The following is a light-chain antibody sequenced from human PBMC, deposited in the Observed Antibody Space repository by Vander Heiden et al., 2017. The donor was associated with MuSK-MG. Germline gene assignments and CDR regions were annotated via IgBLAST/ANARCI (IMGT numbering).Light chain of an antibody. J-gene: IGKJ1*01. CDR1: QSLSSRY. CDR3: QQRSSWPRT. CDR2: SAS. Sequence: EVVLTQSPATLSLSPGERVTLSCRASQSLSSRYLAWYQQKPGQAPRLLIYSASNRATGIPARFSGSGSGTDFTLTISGLEPEDFAVYYCQQRSSWPRTFGQGTKVEIK. V-gene: IGKV3-11*01.